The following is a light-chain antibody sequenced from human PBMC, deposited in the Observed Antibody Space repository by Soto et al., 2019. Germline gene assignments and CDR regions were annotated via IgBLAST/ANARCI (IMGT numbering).Light chain of an antibody. Sequence: DIQMTQPPSSVSACAAPRLQITCRPSQGISSWLAWYQQKPGKAPKLLIYAASSLQSGVPSRFSGSGSGTDFTLTISSLQTEDFATCYCKQANSFPLTFGRGTKVDIK. CDR1: QGISSW. J-gene: IGKJ4*01. V-gene: IGKV1D-12*01. CDR2: AAS. CDR3: KQANSFPLT.